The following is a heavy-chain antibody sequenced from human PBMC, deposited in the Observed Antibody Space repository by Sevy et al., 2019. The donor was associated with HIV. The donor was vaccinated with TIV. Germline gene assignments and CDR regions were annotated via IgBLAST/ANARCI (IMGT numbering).Heavy chain of an antibody. CDR2: ISGSGGST. CDR1: GFTFTSYA. D-gene: IGHD3-10*01. Sequence: GGSLRLSCTTSGFTFTSYAMNWVRQAPGKGLEWVSAISGSGGSTYYADSVKGRFTISRDNSKNTLYLQMNSLRAEDTAVYYCAKGGDTMVRGAINMDYWGQGTLVTVSS. V-gene: IGHV3-23*01. J-gene: IGHJ4*02. CDR3: AKGGDTMVRGAINMDY.